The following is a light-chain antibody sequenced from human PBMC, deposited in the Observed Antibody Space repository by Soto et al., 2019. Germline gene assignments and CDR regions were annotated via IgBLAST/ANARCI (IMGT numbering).Light chain of an antibody. V-gene: IGKV3-11*01. J-gene: IGKJ4*01. Sequence: EIVLTQSPATLSLSPGERATLSCRASQSVRSYLAWYQKKPGQAPRLLICDASIRAPGIPARFSVSGSETDFTLTITAREPVDFAVYYCQHRSSWPRTFGGGTKLVIK. CDR3: QHRSSWPRT. CDR1: QSVRSY. CDR2: DAS.